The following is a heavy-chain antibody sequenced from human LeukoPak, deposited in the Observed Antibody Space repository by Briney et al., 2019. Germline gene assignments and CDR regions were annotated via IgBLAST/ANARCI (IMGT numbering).Heavy chain of an antibody. CDR1: GGSISSYY. V-gene: IGHV4-59*08. J-gene: IGHJ4*02. CDR2: IYYSGST. CDR3: AKHYMGSYNNRGLDS. Sequence: SETLSLTCTVSGGSISSYYWSWIRQPPGKGLEWIGYIYYSGSTNYNPSLKSRVTISVDTSKNQFSLKLSSVTAADTAVYYCAKHYMGSYNNRGLDSWGQGTLVTVSS. D-gene: IGHD3-10*01.